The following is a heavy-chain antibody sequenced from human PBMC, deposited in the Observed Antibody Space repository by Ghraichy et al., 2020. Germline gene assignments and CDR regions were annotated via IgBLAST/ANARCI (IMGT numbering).Heavy chain of an antibody. D-gene: IGHD3-9*01. CDR1: GYTFTSYA. CDR3: ARGVLTGYSLYYFDY. J-gene: IGHJ4*02. Sequence: ASVKVSCKASGYTFTSYAMHWVRQAPGQRLEWMGWINAGNGNTKYSQKFQGRVTITRDTSASTAYMELSSLRSEDTAVYYCARGVLTGYSLYYFDYWGQGTLVTVSS. CDR2: INAGNGNT. V-gene: IGHV1-3*01.